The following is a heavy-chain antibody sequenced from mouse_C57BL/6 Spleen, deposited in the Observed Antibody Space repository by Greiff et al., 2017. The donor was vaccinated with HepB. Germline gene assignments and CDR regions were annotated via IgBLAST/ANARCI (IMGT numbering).Heavy chain of an antibody. CDR2: ISGGGGNT. CDR3: ARKLRYGSFDY. J-gene: IGHJ2*01. Sequence: EVKLVESGGGLVKPGGSLKLSCAASGFTFSSYTMSWVRQTPERRLEWVATISGGGGNTYYPDSVKGRFTISRDNAKNTLYLQMSSLRSEDTALYYCARKLRYGSFDYWGQGTTLTVSS. V-gene: IGHV5-9*01. CDR1: GFTFSSYT. D-gene: IGHD1-1*01.